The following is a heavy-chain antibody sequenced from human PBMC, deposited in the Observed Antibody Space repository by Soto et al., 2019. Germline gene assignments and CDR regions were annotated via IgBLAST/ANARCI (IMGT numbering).Heavy chain of an antibody. D-gene: IGHD5-18*01. Sequence: GGSLRLSCAASGFTFSNYGMHWVRQAPGKGLEWVAVIWYDGSNEYYEDSVKGRFAINPDTSKNQFSLQLNSVTPEDTAVYYCAREKDTAMVTPFRANWFDPWGQGTLVTVSS. CDR3: AREKDTAMVTPFRANWFDP. CDR2: IWYDGSNE. J-gene: IGHJ5*02. CDR1: GFTFSNYG. V-gene: IGHV3-33*01.